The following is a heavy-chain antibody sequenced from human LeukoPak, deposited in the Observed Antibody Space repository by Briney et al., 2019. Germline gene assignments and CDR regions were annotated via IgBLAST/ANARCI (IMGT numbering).Heavy chain of an antibody. V-gene: IGHV4-61*01. D-gene: IGHD5-18*01. CDR3: ARDIYGYSDY. Sequence: SETLSLTCTVSGGSVSSGSYYWSWIRQPPGKGLEWTANMYYSGSTNYNPSLKSRVTISVNTSKNQFSLRLSSVTAADTAVYYCARDIYGYSDYWGQGTLVTVSS. CDR1: GGSVSSGSYY. J-gene: IGHJ4*02. CDR2: MYYSGST.